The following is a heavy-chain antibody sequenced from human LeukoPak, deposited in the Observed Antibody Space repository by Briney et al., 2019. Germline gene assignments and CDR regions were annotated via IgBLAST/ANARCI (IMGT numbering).Heavy chain of an antibody. J-gene: IGHJ3*02. CDR2: IYYSGST. V-gene: IGHV4-30-4*08. Sequence: SETLSLTCTVSGGSISSGDYCWSWIRQPPGKGLEWIGYIYYSGSTYYNPSLKSRVTISVDTSKNQFSLKLSSVTAADTAVYYCARRPSTVEGAFDIWGQGTMVTVSS. D-gene: IGHD4-23*01. CDR3: ARRPSTVEGAFDI. CDR1: GGSISSGDYC.